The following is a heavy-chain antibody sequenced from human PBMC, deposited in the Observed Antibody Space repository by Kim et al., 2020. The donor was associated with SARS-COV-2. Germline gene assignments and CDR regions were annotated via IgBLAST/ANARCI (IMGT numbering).Heavy chain of an antibody. CDR2: INHSGST. CDR1: GGSFSGYY. J-gene: IGHJ6*02. Sequence: SETLSLTCAVYGGSFSGYYWSWIRQPPGKGLEWIGEINHSGSTNYNPSLKSRVTISVDTSKNQFSLKLSSVTAADTAVYYCAGEVVVAATLRVCGMDVWGQGTTVTVSS. CDR3: AGEVVVAATLRVCGMDV. V-gene: IGHV4-34*01. D-gene: IGHD2-15*01.